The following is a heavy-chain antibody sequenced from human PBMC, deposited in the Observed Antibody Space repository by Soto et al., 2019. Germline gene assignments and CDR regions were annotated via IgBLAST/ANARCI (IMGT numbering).Heavy chain of an antibody. Sequence: ESGGGVVQPGRSLRLSCAASGFTFSSYGMHWVRQAPGKGLEWVAVIWYDGSNKYYADSVKGRFTISRDNSKNTLYLQMNGGGAEDTAVYYCARDWQGYCSGGGCYVWYYWGQGTLVTVSS. CDR2: IWYDGSNK. CDR1: GFTFSSYG. CDR3: ARDWQGYCSGGGCYVWYY. V-gene: IGHV3-33*01. J-gene: IGHJ4*02. D-gene: IGHD2-15*01.